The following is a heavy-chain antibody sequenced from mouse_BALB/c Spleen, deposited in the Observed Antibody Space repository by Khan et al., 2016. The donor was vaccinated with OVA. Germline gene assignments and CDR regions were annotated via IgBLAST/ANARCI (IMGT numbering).Heavy chain of an antibody. Sequence: EVQLVESGPELVKPGASVKISCKASGYSFTGYFMNWVMQSHGKSLEWIGRINPHIGETFYNQKFKGKATLTVDESFSTAHMELRSLASEDSAVYYCARKNGSDFDYWGQGTTRTVSS. CDR2: INPHIGET. J-gene: IGHJ2*01. CDR1: GYSFTGYF. D-gene: IGHD1-1*01. V-gene: IGHV1-20*02. CDR3: ARKNGSDFDY.